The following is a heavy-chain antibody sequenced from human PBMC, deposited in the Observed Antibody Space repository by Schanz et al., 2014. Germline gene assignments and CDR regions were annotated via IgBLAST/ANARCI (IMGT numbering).Heavy chain of an antibody. CDR2: IGGSGDST. D-gene: IGHD2-21*02. Sequence: EVQLVESGGGLVQPGGSLRLSCAASGFIFSNSWMSWVRQAPGKGLEWVSGIGGSGDSTHYADSVKGRFIISRDNAKNSLYLQMNSLRAEDTAVYYCARPSDSSWYMDVWGKGTTVTVSS. CDR3: ARPSDSSWYMDV. J-gene: IGHJ6*03. CDR1: GFIFSNSW. V-gene: IGHV3-23*04.